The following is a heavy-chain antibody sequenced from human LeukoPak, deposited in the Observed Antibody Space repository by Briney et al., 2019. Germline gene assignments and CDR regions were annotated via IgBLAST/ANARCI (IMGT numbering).Heavy chain of an antibody. J-gene: IGHJ5*02. CDR1: GFTFTDYY. CDR2: ISTSGNII. Sequence: KTGGSLRLSCAASGFTFTDYYMSWIRQAPGKGLEWVSYISTSGNIINYADSVKGRFTISRDNARNSLYLQMDSLRVEDTAIYYCARRVGSTSWFDPWGQGTLVTVSS. CDR3: ARRVGSTSWFDP. V-gene: IGHV3-11*01. D-gene: IGHD1-26*01.